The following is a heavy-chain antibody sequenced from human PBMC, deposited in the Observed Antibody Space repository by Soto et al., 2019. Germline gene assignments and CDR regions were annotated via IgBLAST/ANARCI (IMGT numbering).Heavy chain of an antibody. Sequence: EVQLVESGGGLVQPGGSLRLSCAASGFTVSSNYMSWVRQAPGKGLEWVSVIYSGGSTYYADSVKGRFTISRDNSKNTLYLQMNSLRAEDTAVYYCARDRIAVAGNPESFQHWGQGTLGTVSS. CDR1: GFTVSSNY. J-gene: IGHJ1*01. V-gene: IGHV3-66*01. D-gene: IGHD6-19*01. CDR2: IYSGGST. CDR3: ARDRIAVAGNPESFQH.